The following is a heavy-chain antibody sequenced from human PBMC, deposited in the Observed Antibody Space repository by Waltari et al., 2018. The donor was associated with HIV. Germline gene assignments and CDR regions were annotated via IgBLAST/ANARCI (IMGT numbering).Heavy chain of an antibody. V-gene: IGHV3-23*01. J-gene: IGHJ4*02. CDR3: VKADILITFGGGISFDS. Sequence: EVLLLESGGGLVSPGGSLRLSCEASGFTFSKFAMIWVRQAPGKGLEWFSFISGSSSTTYYAESVKDRFTVSRDNSRNKVYLQLNSLRAEDTAKYYCVKADILITFGGGISFDSWGQGTLVTVSS. D-gene: IGHD3-16*01. CDR1: GFTFSKFA. CDR2: ISGSSSTT.